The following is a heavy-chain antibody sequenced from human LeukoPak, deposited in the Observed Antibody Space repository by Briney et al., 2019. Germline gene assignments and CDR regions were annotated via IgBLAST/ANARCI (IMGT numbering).Heavy chain of an antibody. CDR3: AKDRPSVAKCPPSSGMDV. CDR1: GFTFSSYG. J-gene: IGHJ6*02. V-gene: IGHV3-30*18. CDR2: ISYDGSNK. D-gene: IGHD6-6*01. Sequence: GGSLRLSCAASGFTFSSYGMHWVRQAPGKGLEWVAVISYDGSNKYYADSVKGRFTISRDNSKNTLCLQMNSLRTEDTAVYYCAKDRPSVAKCPPSSGMDVWGQGTTVTVSS.